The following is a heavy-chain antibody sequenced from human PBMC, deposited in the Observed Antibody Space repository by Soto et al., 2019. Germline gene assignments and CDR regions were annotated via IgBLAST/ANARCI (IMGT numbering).Heavy chain of an antibody. CDR2: FNPYTGGT. CDR3: ARDPIGGGAPYYCDY. D-gene: IGHD3-16*01. J-gene: IGHJ4*02. V-gene: IGHV1-2*02. CDR1: GYTFTDYY. Sequence: QVQLVQSGAEVKKPGASVKVSCKASGYTFTDYYMHWVRQAPGQGLEWLGWFNPYTGGTNYAHKFQDRVNLTRDTSISTAYLALSRQTSDDTAVYYYARDPIGGGAPYYCDYWGQGTLVTDSS.